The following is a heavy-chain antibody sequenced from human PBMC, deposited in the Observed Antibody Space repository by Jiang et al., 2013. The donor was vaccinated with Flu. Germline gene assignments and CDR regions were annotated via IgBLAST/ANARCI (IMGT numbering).Heavy chain of an antibody. D-gene: IGHD3-22*01. J-gene: IGHJ4*02. V-gene: IGHV1-69*04. CDR1: GGTFSSYA. Sequence: GAEVKKPGSSVKVSCKASGGTFSSYAISWVRQAPGQGLEWMGRIIPILGIANYAQKFQGRVTITADKSTSTAYMELSSLRSEDTAVYYCARVNYYDSSGYSGIDYWGQGTLVTVSS. CDR3: ARVNYYDSSGYSGIDY. CDR2: IIPILGIA.